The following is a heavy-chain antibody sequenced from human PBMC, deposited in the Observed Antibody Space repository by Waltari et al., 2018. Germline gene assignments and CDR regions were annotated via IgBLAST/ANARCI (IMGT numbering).Heavy chain of an antibody. D-gene: IGHD6-6*01. CDR2: IFYRGRT. Sequence: QVQLQESGPGLVKASETLSLTCTVSGASITSHFWSWIRPPPGKGLEWIGCIFYRGRTNYNPSLESRVTILVDTSKNQFSLKLNSLTAADTAVYYCARAYSSSSIDYWGQGTLVTVSS. V-gene: IGHV4-59*11. J-gene: IGHJ4*02. CDR1: GASITSHF. CDR3: ARAYSSSSIDY.